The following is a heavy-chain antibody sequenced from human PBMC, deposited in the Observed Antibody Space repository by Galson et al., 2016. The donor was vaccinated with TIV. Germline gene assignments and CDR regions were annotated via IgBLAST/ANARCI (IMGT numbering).Heavy chain of an antibody. CDR3: ARDQDSGAYFDD. CDR1: GGSIGSGGYY. J-gene: IGHJ4*02. CDR2: IYDSGSS. Sequence: TLYLTCTVAGGSIGSGGYYWSWIRQHPGKGLEWIGNIYDSGSSYYNPSLKSRVVVSMETSKNEFSLRLTPGTAADTAVYYWARDQDSGAYFDDWGQGTLVTVSS. D-gene: IGHD2-15*01. V-gene: IGHV4-31*03.